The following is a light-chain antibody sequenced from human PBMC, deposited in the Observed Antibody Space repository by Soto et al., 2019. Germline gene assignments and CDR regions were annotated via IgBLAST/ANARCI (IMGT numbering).Light chain of an antibody. CDR2: DVN. CDR3: CSYTSSSTRVV. Sequence: QSALTQPASVSGSPGQSVTISCTGGSSDVGGYKYVSWYQHHPGKAPKLMIYDVNDRPSGVSNRFSGSKSGNTAYLTISGLQAEDAADYFCCSYTSSSTRVVFGGGTKVTVL. J-gene: IGLJ2*01. V-gene: IGLV2-14*03. CDR1: SSDVGGYKY.